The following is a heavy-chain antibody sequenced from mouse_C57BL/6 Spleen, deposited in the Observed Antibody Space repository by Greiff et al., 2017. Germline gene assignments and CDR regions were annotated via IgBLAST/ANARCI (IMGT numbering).Heavy chain of an antibody. CDR3: AREGIY. CDR2: INPTNGGT. Sequence: EVKLQESGPELVKPGASVKIPCKASGYTFTDYNMDWVKQSHGKSLEWIGDINPTNGGTIYNQKFKGKATLTVDKSSSTAYMERRSLTSEDTAVYYWAREGIYWGQGTLVTVSA. V-gene: IGHV1-18*01. J-gene: IGHJ3*01. CDR1: GYTFTDYN.